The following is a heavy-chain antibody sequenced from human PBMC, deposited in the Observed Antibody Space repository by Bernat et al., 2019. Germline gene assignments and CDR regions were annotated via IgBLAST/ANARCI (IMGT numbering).Heavy chain of an antibody. CDR2: IYYSGST. V-gene: IGHV4-39*01. D-gene: IGHD3-3*01. CDR1: GGSISSSSYY. Sequence: QLQLQESGPGLVKPSETLSLTCTVSGGSISSSSYYWGWIRQPPGKGPEWIGSIYYSGSTYYNPSLKSRVTISVDTSKNQFSLKLSSVTAADTAVYYCARHTYYDFWSGYYNYYYYGMDVWGQGTTVTVSS. CDR3: ARHTYYDFWSGYYNYYYYGMDV. J-gene: IGHJ6*02.